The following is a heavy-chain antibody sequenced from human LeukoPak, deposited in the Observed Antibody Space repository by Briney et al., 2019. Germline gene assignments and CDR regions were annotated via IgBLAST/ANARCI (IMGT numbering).Heavy chain of an antibody. D-gene: IGHD2-2*02. CDR3: ARGGYCSGTRCYIGNAPVPPKQLYNWFDP. V-gene: IGHV3-7*01. J-gene: IGHJ5*02. Sequence: PGGSLRLSCTAPGFTISSYEMNWVRQAPGKGLEWVAKIKLDGNEKYYVDSVKGRFTISRDNAKNSVYLQMNSLRAEDTAVYYCARGGYCSGTRCYIGNAPVPPKQLYNWFDPWGQGTLVTVSS. CDR1: GFTISSYE. CDR2: IKLDGNEK.